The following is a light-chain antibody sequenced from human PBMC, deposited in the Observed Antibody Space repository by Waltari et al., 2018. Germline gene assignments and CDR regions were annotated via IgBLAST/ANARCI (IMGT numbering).Light chain of an antibody. Sequence: DIVMTHSPDSLAVSLGEGATINCKSSQSILSRSNNKSYLSWYQQKAGQPPKLLIYWASTRESGVPDRFSGSGSGTDFTLTISRLQAEDVAIYYCQQYYSTPPTFGQGTKVEIK. CDR2: WAS. CDR1: QSILSRSNNKSY. V-gene: IGKV4-1*01. CDR3: QQYYSTPPT. J-gene: IGKJ1*01.